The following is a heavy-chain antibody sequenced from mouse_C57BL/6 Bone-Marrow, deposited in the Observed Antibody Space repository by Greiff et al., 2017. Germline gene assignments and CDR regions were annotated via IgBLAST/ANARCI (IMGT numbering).Heavy chain of an antibody. V-gene: IGHV1-74*01. CDR3: AIGGGTRGGYWYFDV. J-gene: IGHJ1*03. CDR2: IHPSDSDT. CDR1: GYTFTSYW. Sequence: QVQLQQPGAELVKPGASVKVSCKASGYTFTSYWMHWVKQRPGQGLEWIGRIHPSDSDTNYNQKFKGKATFTVDKSSSPAYMQLSSLTSEDAAVYYCAIGGGTRGGYWYFDVWGTGTTVTVSS. D-gene: IGHD4-1*01.